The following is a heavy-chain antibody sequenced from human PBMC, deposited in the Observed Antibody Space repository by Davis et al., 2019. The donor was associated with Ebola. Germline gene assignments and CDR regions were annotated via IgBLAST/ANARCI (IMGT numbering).Heavy chain of an antibody. D-gene: IGHD6-19*01. CDR1: GFTFSSYG. CDR2: ISYDGSNK. J-gene: IGHJ5*02. V-gene: IGHV3-30*03. CDR3: SGLGASSGWYLP. Sequence: PSETLSLTCAASGFTFSSYGMHWVRQAPGKGLESVAVISYDGSNKYYADSVKGRFTISRDNSKNTLYLQMNSLRAEDTAVYYCSGLGASSGWYLPWGQGTLVTVSS.